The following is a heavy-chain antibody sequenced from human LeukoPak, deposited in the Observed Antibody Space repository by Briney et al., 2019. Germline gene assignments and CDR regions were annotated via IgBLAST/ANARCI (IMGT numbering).Heavy chain of an antibody. J-gene: IGHJ4*02. Sequence: SETLSLTCTVSGGSISSYYWSSSRQPPGKGLEWIGYIYYSGSTNYNPSLKSRVTLSVDTSKNQFSLKLSSVTAADTAVYYCARESTPGHDFRFGELLPDYWGQGTLVTVSS. CDR2: IYYSGST. CDR3: ARESTPGHDFRFGELLPDY. V-gene: IGHV4-59*01. CDR1: GGSISSYY. D-gene: IGHD3-10*01.